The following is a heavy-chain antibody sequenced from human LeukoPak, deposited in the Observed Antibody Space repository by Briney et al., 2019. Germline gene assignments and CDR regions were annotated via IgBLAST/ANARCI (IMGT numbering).Heavy chain of an antibody. Sequence: PSETLSLTCAVYGGSFSGYYWSWIRQPPGKGLEWIGEINHSGSTNYNPSLKSRVTISVDTSKNQFSLKLSSVTAADTAVYYCATGRDILTGYYSDAFDIWGQGTMVTVSS. V-gene: IGHV4-34*01. D-gene: IGHD3-9*01. CDR2: INHSGST. CDR1: GGSFSGYY. J-gene: IGHJ3*02. CDR3: ATGRDILTGYYSDAFDI.